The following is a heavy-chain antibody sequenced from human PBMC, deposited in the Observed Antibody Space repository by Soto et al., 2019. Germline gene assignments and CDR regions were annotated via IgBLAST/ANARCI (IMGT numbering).Heavy chain of an antibody. CDR1: GGTFSSYT. CDR3: ATLARPDYYGSGSYPVDY. V-gene: IGHV1-69*02. Sequence: ASAKVSCKASGGTFSSYTISWVRQAPGQGLEWMGRIIPILGIANYAQKFQGRVTITADKSTSTAYMELSSLRSEDTAVYYCATLARPDYYGSGSYPVDYWGQGTLVTVSS. CDR2: IIPILGIA. J-gene: IGHJ4*02. D-gene: IGHD3-10*01.